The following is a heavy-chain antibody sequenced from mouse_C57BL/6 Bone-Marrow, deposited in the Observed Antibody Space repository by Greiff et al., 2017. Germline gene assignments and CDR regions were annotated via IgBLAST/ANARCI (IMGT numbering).Heavy chain of an antibody. CDR3: ARDYRGYFDY. V-gene: IGHV1-54*01. CDR2: INPGSGGT. D-gene: IGHD2-14*01. Sequence: QVQLQQSGAELVRPGTSVKVSCKASGYAFTNYLIEWVKQRPGQGLEWIGVINPGSGGTNYNEKFKGKATLTADQSSSTAYMQLSSLTSEDSAVYFCARDYRGYFDYWGQGTTLTVSS. J-gene: IGHJ2*01. CDR1: GYAFTNYL.